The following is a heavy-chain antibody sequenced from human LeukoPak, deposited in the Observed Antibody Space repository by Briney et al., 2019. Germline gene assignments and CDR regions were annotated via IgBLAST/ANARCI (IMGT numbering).Heavy chain of an antibody. CDR1: GVSFSSYF. J-gene: IGHJ4*02. CDR2: IYTSGST. D-gene: IGHD1-14*01. Sequence: SETLSLTCTVSGVSFSSYFWSWVRQPAGKGLEWIGRIYTSGSTKYNPSLHSRVTMPLDTSKKQLSLNLGSVTAADTAVYFCARAGTSGGLCDYWGQGILVTLSS. V-gene: IGHV4-4*07. CDR3: ARAGTSGGLCDY.